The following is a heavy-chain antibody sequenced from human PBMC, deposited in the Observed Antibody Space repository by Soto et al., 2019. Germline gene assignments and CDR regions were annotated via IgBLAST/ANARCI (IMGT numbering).Heavy chain of an antibody. CDR3: ARRRNYYGSGSYELWFDP. CDR2: IYYSGST. V-gene: IGHV4-59*08. J-gene: IGHJ5*02. Sequence: SETLSLTCTVSGGSISSYYWSWIRQPPGKGLEWIGYIYYSGSTNYNPSLKSRVTISVDTSKNQFSLKLSSVTAADTALFYCARRRNYYGSGSYELWFDPWGQGTLVTVS. CDR1: GGSISSYY. D-gene: IGHD3-10*01.